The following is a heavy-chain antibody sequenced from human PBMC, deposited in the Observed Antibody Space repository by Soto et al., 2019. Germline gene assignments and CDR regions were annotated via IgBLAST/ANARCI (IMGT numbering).Heavy chain of an antibody. D-gene: IGHD5-12*01. CDR1: GFSLSTSGVG. CDR3: AHSLAASNFAAYEPMNSFDY. Sequence: QITLKESGPTLVKPTQTLTLTCTFSGFSLSTSGVGVGWIRQPPGKALEWLALIYWDDDKRYSPSLKSRLTITKDTSTNQVVLTTTNMDPVDTATYSGAHSLAASNFAAYEPMNSFDYWGQGTLGTVSS. J-gene: IGHJ4*02. CDR2: IYWDDDK. V-gene: IGHV2-5*02.